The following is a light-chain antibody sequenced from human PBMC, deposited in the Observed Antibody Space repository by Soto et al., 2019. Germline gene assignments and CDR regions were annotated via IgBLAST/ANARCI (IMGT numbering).Light chain of an antibody. J-gene: IGKJ1*01. CDR1: PSVTSSY. CDR2: GAS. CDR3: QQYGSSPRT. V-gene: IGKV3-20*01. Sequence: ETVLTQSPAPLSVSPGESATHSCRASPSVTSSYLAWYQQKPGQAPRLLIYGASSRATGIPDRFSGSESGTDFTLTISRLEPEDFAMYYCQQYGSSPRTFGQGTKVDIK.